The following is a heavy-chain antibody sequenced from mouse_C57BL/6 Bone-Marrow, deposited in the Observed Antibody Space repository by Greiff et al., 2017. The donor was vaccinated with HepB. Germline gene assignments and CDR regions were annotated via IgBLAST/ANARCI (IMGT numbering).Heavy chain of an antibody. D-gene: IGHD1-1*01. CDR3: ARGYGKRSLDY. CDR2: INPSSGYT. CDR1: GYTFTSYT. V-gene: IGHV1-4*01. J-gene: IGHJ2*01. Sequence: VQLQQSGAELARPGASVKMSCKASGYTFTSYTMHWVKQRPGQGLEWIGYINPSSGYTKYNQKFKDKATLTADKSSSTAYMQLSSLTSEDSAVYDCARGYGKRSLDYGGQGTTLTVSA.